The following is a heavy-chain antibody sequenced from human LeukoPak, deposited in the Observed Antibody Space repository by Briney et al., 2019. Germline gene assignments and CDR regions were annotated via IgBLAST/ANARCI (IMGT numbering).Heavy chain of an antibody. D-gene: IGHD1-14*01. CDR2: ISTSSSYI. Sequence: GGSLRLSCAASVFTFSSYTMNWVREAPGKGLEGVSSISTSSSYIYYADSVKGRFTISRDNAKNSLYRQMNSLRTEDTAVYYCARDRGNQRGYYYYYMHVRGKGTTVTVPS. CDR1: VFTFSSYT. V-gene: IGHV3-21*01. J-gene: IGHJ6*03. CDR3: ARDRGNQRGYYYYYMHV.